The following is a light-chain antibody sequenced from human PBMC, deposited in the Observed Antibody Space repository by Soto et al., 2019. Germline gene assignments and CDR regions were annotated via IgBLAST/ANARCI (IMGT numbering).Light chain of an antibody. CDR3: VSYTTSASYV. CDR1: SSDVGNYIF. CDR2: DIN. J-gene: IGLJ1*01. Sequence: QSVLTQPASVSGSPGQSITISCTGTSSDVGNYIFVSWYRQHPGKAPKLMIYDINNRPSGVSNRLSGSKSGNTASLTLSGLQAEDAADYYCVSYTTSASYVFGTGTKVTVL. V-gene: IGLV2-14*01.